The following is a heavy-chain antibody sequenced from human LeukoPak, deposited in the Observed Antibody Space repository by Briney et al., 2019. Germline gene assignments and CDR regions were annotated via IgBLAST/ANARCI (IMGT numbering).Heavy chain of an antibody. V-gene: IGHV4-59*08. D-gene: IGHD6-25*01. CDR2: IYYSGST. J-gene: IGHJ5*02. CDR1: VGTISSYY. Sequence: SETLSLTCTVSVGTISSYYWSWIRQPPGKGLEWIGYIYYSGSTNYNPSLKRRVTISVDTSKNQFSLNLRSVTATDTAVYYCARHGRQNWFDPWGQGTLVTVSS. CDR3: ARHGRQNWFDP.